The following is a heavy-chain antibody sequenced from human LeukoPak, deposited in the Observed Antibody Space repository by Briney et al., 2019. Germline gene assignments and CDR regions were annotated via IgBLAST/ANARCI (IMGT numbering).Heavy chain of an antibody. CDR2: IYYSGST. V-gene: IGHV4-59*01. J-gene: IGHJ3*02. Sequence: SETLSLTCTVSGGSISNYYWSWIRQPPGKGLEWIGYIYYSGSTNYNPSLKSRVTISVDTSKNQFSLKLSSVTAADTAVYYCARVRLTKAFDIWGQGTMVTVSS. D-gene: IGHD3-3*01. CDR1: GGSISNYY. CDR3: ARVRLTKAFDI.